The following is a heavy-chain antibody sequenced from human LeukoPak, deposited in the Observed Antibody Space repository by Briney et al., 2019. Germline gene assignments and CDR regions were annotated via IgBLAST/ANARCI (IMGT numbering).Heavy chain of an antibody. CDR3: ARVPYFFDTGGYFFLSY. J-gene: IGHJ4*02. Sequence: ASVKVSCKTSGYTFSSYGIAWVRQAPGQGLEWVGWISGYNDRTNYAQKLQGRVTMTMDTSTTTANMELRSLRSDDTAVYYCARVPYFFDTGGYFFLSYWGQGTLVTVSS. D-gene: IGHD3-22*01. V-gene: IGHV1-18*01. CDR1: GYTFSSYG. CDR2: ISGYNDRT.